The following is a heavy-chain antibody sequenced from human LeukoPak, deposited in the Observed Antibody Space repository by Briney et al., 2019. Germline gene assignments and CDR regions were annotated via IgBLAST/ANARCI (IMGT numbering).Heavy chain of an antibody. J-gene: IGHJ4*02. V-gene: IGHV1-69*05. CDR1: GGTFSGYA. D-gene: IGHD6-19*01. Sequence: ASVKVSCKASGGTFSGYAISWVRQAPGQGLEWMGGIIPIFGTANYAQKFQGRVTITTDESTSTAYMELSSLRSEDTAVYYCARGIYSSGWYFDYWGQGTLVTVSS. CDR2: IIPIFGTA. CDR3: ARGIYSSGWYFDY.